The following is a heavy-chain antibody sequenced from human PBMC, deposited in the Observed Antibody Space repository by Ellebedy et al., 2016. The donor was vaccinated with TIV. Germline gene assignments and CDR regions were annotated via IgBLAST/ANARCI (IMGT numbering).Heavy chain of an antibody. V-gene: IGHV3-23*01. CDR1: GFSFSSYG. CDR3: AKDVRYTTGWGGALDI. D-gene: IGHD2-8*02. J-gene: IGHJ3*02. Sequence: GESLKISCAASGFSFSSYGMHWVRQAPGKGLEWVSSIGSSAYTTHYADSVKGRFTISRDNSRNTLYLQMNSLRGEDTAVYFCAKDVRYTTGWGGALDIWGQGAMVTVSS. CDR2: IGSSAYTT.